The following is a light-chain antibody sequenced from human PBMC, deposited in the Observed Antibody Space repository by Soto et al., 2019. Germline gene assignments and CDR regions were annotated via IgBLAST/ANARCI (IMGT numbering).Light chain of an antibody. J-gene: IGKJ4*01. CDR3: QQYGSSPFT. Sequence: EIVLTQSPGTLSLSPGERATLSCRASQSVSSSYLGWYQQKPGQAPRLLIYGASSRATGIPDRFSGSGSGTDFTLTISRLEPEDFAVYYCQQYGSSPFTFGGGTKVEIE. V-gene: IGKV3-20*01. CDR2: GAS. CDR1: QSVSSSY.